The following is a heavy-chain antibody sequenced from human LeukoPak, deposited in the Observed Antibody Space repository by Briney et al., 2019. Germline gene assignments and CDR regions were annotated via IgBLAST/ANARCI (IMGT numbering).Heavy chain of an antibody. J-gene: IGHJ6*03. CDR1: GYTFTSYI. V-gene: IGHV1-69*02. CDR3: ARGPPCSSTSCVYYYYYYMDV. D-gene: IGHD2-2*01. CDR2: IIPILGIA. Sequence: GASVKVSCKASGYTFTSYIISWVRQAPGQGLEWMGRIIPILGIANYAQKFQGRVTITADKSTSTAYMELSSLRSEDTAVYYCARGPPCSSTSCVYYYYYYMDVWGKGTTVTVSS.